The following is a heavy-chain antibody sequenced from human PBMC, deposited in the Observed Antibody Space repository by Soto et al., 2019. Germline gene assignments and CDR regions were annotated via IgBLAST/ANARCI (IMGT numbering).Heavy chain of an antibody. D-gene: IGHD6-13*01. V-gene: IGHV3-53*01. CDR3: ARGYESSSRSVAY. CDR2: FYAGGST. Sequence: QPGGSLRLSCADSGFTASINYMSWVRQAPGKGLEWVSLFYAGGSTYYADSVKGRFTISRDTSKNTLYLQMNSLRVDDTAVYYCARGYESSSRSVAYWGQGLPVTVSS. CDR1: GFTASINY. J-gene: IGHJ4*02.